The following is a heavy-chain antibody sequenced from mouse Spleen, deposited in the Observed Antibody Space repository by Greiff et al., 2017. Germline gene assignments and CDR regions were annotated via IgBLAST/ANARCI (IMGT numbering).Heavy chain of an antibody. J-gene: IGHJ4*01. D-gene: IGHD2-10*01. CDR1: GFSIKNPY. V-gene: IGHV14-3*01. CDR2: IDPANGNT. CDR3: AQGAYYGNYGVLYYAMDY. Sequence: EVQLQQSVAELVRPGASVKLSCTASGFSIKNPYMHWVKQRPEQGLEWIGRIDPANGNTKYAPKFQGKATITADTSSNTAYLQLSSLTSEDTAIYYCAQGAYYGNYGVLYYAMDYWGQGTSVTVSS.